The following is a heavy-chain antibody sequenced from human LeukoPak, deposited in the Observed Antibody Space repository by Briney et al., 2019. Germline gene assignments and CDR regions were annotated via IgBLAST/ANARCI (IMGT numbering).Heavy chain of an antibody. Sequence: GSLRLSCAASGFTFSSYAMSWVRQAPGKGLEWVSAISGSGGSTYYADSVKGQFTVSRDNSKNTLYLQMNSLRAEDTAVYYCARDGDPTAYFDCWGQGTLVTVSS. CDR1: GFTFSSYA. CDR2: ISGSGGST. J-gene: IGHJ4*02. CDR3: ARDGDPTAYFDC. D-gene: IGHD1-14*01. V-gene: IGHV3-23*01.